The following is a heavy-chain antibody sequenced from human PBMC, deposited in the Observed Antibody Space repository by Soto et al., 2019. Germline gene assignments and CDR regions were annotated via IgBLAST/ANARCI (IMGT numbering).Heavy chain of an antibody. CDR3: AREGFGYCSGGSCYSEGWFDP. V-gene: IGHV1-69*01. Sequence: QVQLVQSGAEVKKPGSSVKVSCKASGGTFSSYAISRVRQAPGQGLEWMGGIIPIFGTANYAQKFQGRVTITADESTSTAYMELSSLRSEDTAVYYCAREGFGYCSGGSCYSEGWFDPWGQGTLVTVSS. D-gene: IGHD2-15*01. CDR2: IIPIFGTA. CDR1: GGTFSSYA. J-gene: IGHJ5*02.